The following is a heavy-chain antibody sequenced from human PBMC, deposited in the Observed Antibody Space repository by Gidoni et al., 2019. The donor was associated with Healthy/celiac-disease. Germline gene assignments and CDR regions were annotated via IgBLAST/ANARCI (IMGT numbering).Heavy chain of an antibody. CDR1: GGSISRSSYY. J-gene: IGHJ4*02. D-gene: IGHD1-26*01. V-gene: IGHV4-39*07. Sequence: QLQLQESGPGLVQPSETLSLTCTVSGGSISRSSYYWGWIRQPPGKGLEWIGSIYYSGSTYYNPSLKSRVTISVDTSKNQFSLKLSSVTAADTAVYYCARDVRGSYVLDYWGQGTLVTVSS. CDR2: IYYSGST. CDR3: ARDVRGSYVLDY.